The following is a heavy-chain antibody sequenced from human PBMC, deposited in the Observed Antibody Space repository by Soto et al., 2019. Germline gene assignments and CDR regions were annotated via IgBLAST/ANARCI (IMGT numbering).Heavy chain of an antibody. J-gene: IGHJ4*02. Sequence: QVQLVQSGPEVKRPGASVRVSCSTSGYKFNTVGISWVRQAPGKGLEWMGWISGYNGNTNYAPKFQGRITLTTDTSTSTAYMELRSLRADDTAVFYCARDHDFGSGYWPLGYWGQGTLVTVSS. D-gene: IGHD3-3*01. CDR3: ARDHDFGSGYWPLGY. CDR2: ISGYNGNT. CDR1: GYKFNTVG. V-gene: IGHV1-18*04.